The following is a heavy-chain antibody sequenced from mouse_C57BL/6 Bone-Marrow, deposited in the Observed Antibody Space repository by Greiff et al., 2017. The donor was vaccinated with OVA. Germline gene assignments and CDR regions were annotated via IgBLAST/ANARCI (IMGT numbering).Heavy chain of an antibody. CDR2: IHPNSGST. D-gene: IGHD2-4*01. CDR1: GYTFTSYW. Sequence: VQLQQPGAELVKPGASVKLSCKASGYTFTSYWMHWVKQRPGQGLEWIGMIHPNSGSTNYNEKFKSKATLTVDKSSSTAYMQLSSLTSEDSAVYYCARRRLPTFYAMDYWGQGTSVTVSS. J-gene: IGHJ4*01. CDR3: ARRRLPTFYAMDY. V-gene: IGHV1-64*01.